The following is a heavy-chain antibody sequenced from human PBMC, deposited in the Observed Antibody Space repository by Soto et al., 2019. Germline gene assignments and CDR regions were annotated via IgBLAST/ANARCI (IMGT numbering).Heavy chain of an antibody. D-gene: IGHD3-22*01. CDR1: GFTFSSYA. CDR3: AKDSHYDRSGYDPIDH. CDR2: ISGSTGST. Sequence: GGSLRLSCAASGFTFSSYAMNWVRQAPGEGLEWVSGISGSTGSTYYADSVKGRFTISRDDSKNTLYLQMDSLRAEDTAIYYCAKDSHYDRSGYDPIDHWGQGTLVTV. J-gene: IGHJ4*01. V-gene: IGHV3-23*01.